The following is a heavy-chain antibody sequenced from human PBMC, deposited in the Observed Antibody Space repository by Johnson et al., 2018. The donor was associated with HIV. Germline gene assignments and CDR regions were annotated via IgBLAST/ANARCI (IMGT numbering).Heavy chain of an antibody. Sequence: VQLVESGGGLVQPGGSLRLSCAASGFTFSSYWMSWVRQAPGQGLEWVANITQDGSEKYYVDSVKGRFTISRDNAKHSLYLQLNSLRTEDTALYYCAKAIQFLEWQSAFDIWDQGTMVAVPS. CDR3: AKAIQFLEWQSAFDI. V-gene: IGHV3-7*03. CDR1: GFTFSSYW. CDR2: ITQDGSEK. J-gene: IGHJ3*02. D-gene: IGHD3-3*01.